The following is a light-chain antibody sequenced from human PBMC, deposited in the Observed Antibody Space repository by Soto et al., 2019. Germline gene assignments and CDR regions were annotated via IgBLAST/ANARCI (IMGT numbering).Light chain of an antibody. J-gene: IGLJ1*01. V-gene: IGLV2-11*01. Sequence: QPVLTQPRSVSGSPGQSVTISCTGTSSDVGGYNFVSWYQQHPGKAPKLMIYDVSKRPSGVPDRFSGYKSGNTASLTISGLQAEDEADYYCCSYAGSYPGVFGTGTKLTVL. CDR1: SSDVGGYNF. CDR2: DVS. CDR3: CSYAGSYPGV.